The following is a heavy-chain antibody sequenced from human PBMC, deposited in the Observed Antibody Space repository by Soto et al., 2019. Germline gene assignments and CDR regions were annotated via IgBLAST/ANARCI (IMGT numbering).Heavy chain of an antibody. CDR1: GYTFTSYA. Sequence: ASVKVSCKASGYTFTSYAMHWVRQAPGQRLEWMGWINAGNGNTKYSQKFQGRVTITRDTSAGTAYMELSSLTSEDTAVYYCARDDAGFSGSHYIDYFNYWGQGALVTVSS. V-gene: IGHV1-3*01. CDR3: ARDDAGFSGSHYIDYFNY. CDR2: INAGNGNT. D-gene: IGHD1-26*01. J-gene: IGHJ4*02.